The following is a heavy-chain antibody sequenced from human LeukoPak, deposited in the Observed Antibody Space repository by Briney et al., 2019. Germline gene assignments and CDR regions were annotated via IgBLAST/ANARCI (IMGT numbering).Heavy chain of an antibody. CDR3: AKDRDSYDSSGYYYESAEYFQH. V-gene: IGHV3-72*01. D-gene: IGHD3-22*01. Sequence: GGSLRLSCAASGFTFSDHYMDWVRQAPGKGLEWVGRTRNKANSYTTEYAASVKGRFAISRDDSKNSLYLHMNSLRAEDTAVYYCAKDRDSYDSSGYYYESAEYFQHWGQGTLVTVSS. CDR2: TRNKANSYTT. J-gene: IGHJ1*01. CDR1: GFTFSDHY.